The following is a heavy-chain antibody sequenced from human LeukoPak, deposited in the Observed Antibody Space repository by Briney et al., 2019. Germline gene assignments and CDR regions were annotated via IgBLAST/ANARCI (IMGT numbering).Heavy chain of an antibody. J-gene: IGHJ4*02. Sequence: GGSLRLSCVASGFTFSSYSMNWVRQAPGKGLEWVSSISSSSSYIYYADSVKGRFTISRDNAKNSLYLQMNSLRAEDTAVYYCARVNPITIFGVVDNDYWGQGTLVTVSS. CDR1: GFTFSSYS. V-gene: IGHV3-21*01. CDR2: ISSSSSYI. CDR3: ARVNPITIFGVVDNDY. D-gene: IGHD3-3*01.